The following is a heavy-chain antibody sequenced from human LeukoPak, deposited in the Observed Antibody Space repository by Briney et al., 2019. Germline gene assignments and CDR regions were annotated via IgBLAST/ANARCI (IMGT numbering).Heavy chain of an antibody. CDR1: GFTFSSYA. J-gene: IGHJ4*02. D-gene: IGHD2-15*01. V-gene: IGHV3-30-3*01. Sequence: PGRSLRLSCAASGFTFSSYAMHWVRQAPGKGLEWVAVISYDGSNKYYADSVKGRFTISRDNSKNTLYLQMNSLRAEDTAVYYCARAGDCSGGSCYPHYWGRGTLVTVSS. CDR3: ARAGDCSGGSCYPHY. CDR2: ISYDGSNK.